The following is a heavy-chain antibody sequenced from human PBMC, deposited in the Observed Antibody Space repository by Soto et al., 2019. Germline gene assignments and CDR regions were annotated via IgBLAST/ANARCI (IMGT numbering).Heavy chain of an antibody. J-gene: IGHJ5*02. CDR2: IYYPGNT. CDR3: ARGGSRGRFDP. D-gene: IGHD6-13*01. CDR1: GAFISTYY. V-gene: IGHV4-59*01. Sequence: QVQLQESGPGLVKPSETLSLTCTVSGAFISTYYWSLIRQPPGKGLEWIGYIYYPGNTKYNPALKSRVNISVDSSKNQFSLRLTYVTATDTALYYCARGGSRGRFDPWGQGTLVTVSS.